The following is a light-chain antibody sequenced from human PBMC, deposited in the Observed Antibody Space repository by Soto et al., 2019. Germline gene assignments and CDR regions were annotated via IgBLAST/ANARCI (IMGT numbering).Light chain of an antibody. CDR3: QQCARSPLT. V-gene: IGKV3-20*01. Sequence: EIVLTQSPGTLSLSPGERATLSCRASQSVSNNYLAWYQQKPGQAPRLLIADASRRATSIPDRFSGSGSGTDFTLTISRLEPEDFAVYYCQQCARSPLTFGQGTKVEIK. CDR1: QSVSNNY. CDR2: DAS. J-gene: IGKJ1*01.